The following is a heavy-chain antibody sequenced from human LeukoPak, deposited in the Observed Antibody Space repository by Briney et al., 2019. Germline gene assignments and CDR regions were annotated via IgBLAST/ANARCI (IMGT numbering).Heavy chain of an antibody. CDR3: ARGLPKAYCSGGSCYSVRSGRWFDP. D-gene: IGHD2-15*01. J-gene: IGHJ5*02. Sequence: NPSETLSLTCAVSGGSISSSNWWSWVRQPPGQGLEWIGEIYHSGSTNYNPSLKSRVTISVDKSKNQFSLKLSSVTAADTAVYYCARGLPKAYCSGGSCYSVRSGRWFDPWGQGTLVTVS. V-gene: IGHV4-4*02. CDR2: IYHSGST. CDR1: GGSISSSNW.